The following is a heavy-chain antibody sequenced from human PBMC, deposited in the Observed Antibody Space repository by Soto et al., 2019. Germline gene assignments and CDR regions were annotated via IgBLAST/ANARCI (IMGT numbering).Heavy chain of an antibody. CDR3: ARADPDASVGY. D-gene: IGHD2-15*01. V-gene: IGHV4-59*01. Sequence: PSETLSLTCTVPGGSMSSYYWTWLRQSPGRGLEWIGYISYSGSTYYNPSLKSRVTISADTSKNQFSLRMNSMIAADTAVYYCARADPDASVGYWGQGALVTVSS. CDR2: ISYSGST. CDR1: GGSMSSYY. J-gene: IGHJ4*02.